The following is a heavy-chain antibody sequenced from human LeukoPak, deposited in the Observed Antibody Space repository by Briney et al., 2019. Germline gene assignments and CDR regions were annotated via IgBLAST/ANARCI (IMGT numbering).Heavy chain of an antibody. D-gene: IGHD3-22*01. CDR3: ARGARPDSSGYCDF. Sequence: GGSLRLSCAASGFTLNTYGMHWVRQAPGKGLEWVSVIWYDGSDEYYAESVKGRFTISRDNYKNTLYLQMNSLGVEDTAVYYCARGARPDSSGYCDFWGQGTLATVSS. V-gene: IGHV3-33*01. CDR2: IWYDGSDE. CDR1: GFTLNTYG. J-gene: IGHJ4*02.